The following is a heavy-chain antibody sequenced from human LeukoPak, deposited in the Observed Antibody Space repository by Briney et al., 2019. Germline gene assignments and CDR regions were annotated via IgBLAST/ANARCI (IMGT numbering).Heavy chain of an antibody. CDR3: ARPSSSGYYRDAFDI. D-gene: IGHD3-22*01. V-gene: IGHV1-69*13. Sequence: ASVKVSCKASGGTFSSYAISWVRQAPGQGLEWMGGIIPIFGTANYAQKFQGRVTITADESTSTAYIELSSLRSEDTAVYYCARPSSSGYYRDAFDIWGQGTMVTVSS. J-gene: IGHJ3*02. CDR2: IIPIFGTA. CDR1: GGTFSSYA.